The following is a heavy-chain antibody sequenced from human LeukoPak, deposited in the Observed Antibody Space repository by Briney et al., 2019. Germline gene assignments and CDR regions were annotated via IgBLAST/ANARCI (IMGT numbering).Heavy chain of an antibody. D-gene: IGHD2-2*01. J-gene: IGHJ4*02. CDR3: ARDPNCSSTSCTYERFDY. CDR1: GGSISSGDYY. CDR2: IYHSGST. Sequence: SETLSLTCTVSGGSISSGDYYWSWIRQPPGKGLEWIGYIYHSGSTYYNPSLKSRVTISVDTSKNQFSLKLSSVTAADTAVYYCARDPNCSSTSCTYERFDYWGQGTLVTVSS. V-gene: IGHV4-30-4*08.